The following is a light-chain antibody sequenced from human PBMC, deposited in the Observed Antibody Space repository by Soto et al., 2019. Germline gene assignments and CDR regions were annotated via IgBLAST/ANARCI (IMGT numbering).Light chain of an antibody. CDR1: SSDVGAYNY. V-gene: IGLV2-14*03. J-gene: IGLJ2*01. CDR3: NSYTSSHSLEV. CDR2: DVS. Sequence: QSALTQPASVSGSPGQSITISCTGTSSDVGAYNYVSWYQQHPGKAPKLMIYDVSTRPSGVSDRFSGSKSGNTASLTISGLQAEDEADYYCNSYTSSHSLEVFGGGTKVTVL.